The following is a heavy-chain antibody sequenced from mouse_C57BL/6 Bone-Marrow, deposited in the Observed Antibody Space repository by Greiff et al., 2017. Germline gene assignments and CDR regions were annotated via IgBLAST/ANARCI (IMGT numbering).Heavy chain of an antibody. Sequence: EVKLVESGGGLVQPKGSLKLSCAASGFSFNTYPMNWVRQAPGKGLEWVARIRSKSNNYATYYADSVKDRFTISRDDSESMLYLQMNNLKTEDTAMYYCVRHSYRDYAMDYWGQGTSVTVSS. J-gene: IGHJ4*01. D-gene: IGHD1-2*01. CDR2: IRSKSNNYAT. CDR1: GFSFNTYP. CDR3: VRHSYRDYAMDY. V-gene: IGHV10-1*01.